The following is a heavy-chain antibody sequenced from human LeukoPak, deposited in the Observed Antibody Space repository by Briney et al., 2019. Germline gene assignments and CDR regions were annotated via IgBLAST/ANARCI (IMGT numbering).Heavy chain of an antibody. V-gene: IGHV3-30*02. D-gene: IGHD3-22*01. Sequence: GGSLRLSCAASGFSFSNYGMDWVRQAPGKGLGWVAFIRYDGSNKYYADSVKGRFTISRDNSKNTLYLQMNSLRAEDTAVYYCAKAASAYDSSGYYYGGFDYWGQGTLVTVSS. J-gene: IGHJ4*02. CDR3: AKAASAYDSSGYYYGGFDY. CDR2: IRYDGSNK. CDR1: GFSFSNYG.